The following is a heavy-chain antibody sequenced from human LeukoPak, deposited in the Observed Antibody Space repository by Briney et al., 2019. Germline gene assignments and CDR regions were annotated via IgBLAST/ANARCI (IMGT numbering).Heavy chain of an antibody. CDR3: ARDLWNFYDDSGYNRDFDS. J-gene: IGHJ5*01. V-gene: IGHV1-18*01. CDR2: IGTYGGDT. D-gene: IGHD3-22*01. Sequence: ASVKVSCKATSRISWVRQAPGQGLEWRGWIGTYGGDTYYAQKFQGRITVTIDTSTSTVYMELRNLRSDDTDVYYCARDLWNFYDDSGYNRDFDSWGQGTLVTVSS. CDR1: TSR.